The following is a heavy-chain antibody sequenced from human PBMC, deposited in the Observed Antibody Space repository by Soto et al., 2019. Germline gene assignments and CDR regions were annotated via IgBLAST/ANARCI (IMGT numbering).Heavy chain of an antibody. CDR3: ARGGYSSSWQLYYFYCMDV. J-gene: IGHJ6*02. CDR2: TYYRSKWYN. D-gene: IGHD6-13*01. V-gene: IGHV6-1*01. Sequence: SQAVSLTCAISGDSVSSNIAAWNWIRQSPSRGLEWLGRTYYRSKWYNDYAVSVKSRITINPDTSKNQFSLQLNSVTPEDTAVYSCARGGYSSSWQLYYFYCMDVWGHGTTVTASS. CDR1: GDSVSSNIAA.